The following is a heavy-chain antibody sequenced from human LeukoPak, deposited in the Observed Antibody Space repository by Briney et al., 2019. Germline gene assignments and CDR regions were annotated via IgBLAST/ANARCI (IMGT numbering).Heavy chain of an antibody. Sequence: GGPLRLSCAASGFTFSSYAMHWVRQAPGKGLEWVAVISYDGSNKYYADSVKGRFTISRDNSKNTLYLQMNSLRAEDTAVYYCARSSQNWNEDYWGQGTLVTVSS. CDR2: ISYDGSNK. D-gene: IGHD1-1*01. V-gene: IGHV3-30*04. CDR3: ARSSQNWNEDY. CDR1: GFTFSSYA. J-gene: IGHJ4*02.